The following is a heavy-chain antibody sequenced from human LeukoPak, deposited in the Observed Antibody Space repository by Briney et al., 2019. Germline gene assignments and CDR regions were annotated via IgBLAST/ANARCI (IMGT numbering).Heavy chain of an antibody. CDR1: EFSVSTYG. D-gene: IGHD2-2*01. CDR2: INTIGNKI. V-gene: IGHV3-23*05. Sequence: PGGSLRLSYSASEFSVSTYGMNWVRQAPGRGLEWVPSINTIGNKIYYGDSVKGRFTISRDNSKNTLSLEMNNLRVEDTAIYYCAKGRYSSSWAPFDPWGQGTLVTVSS. J-gene: IGHJ5*02. CDR3: AKGRYSSSWAPFDP.